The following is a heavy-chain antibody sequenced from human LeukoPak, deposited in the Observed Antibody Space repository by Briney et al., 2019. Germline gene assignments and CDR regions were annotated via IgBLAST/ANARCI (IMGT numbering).Heavy chain of an antibody. CDR3: ARAMRQEHYDFWFDP. CDR1: AGSISSFIYY. Sequence: PSETLSLTCTVSAGSISSFIYYWGWIRQTPGKGLEWIGNIYYTGSTYYNPSLKSRVTISGDTTKNQFSLKLSSVTAADTAVYYCARAMRQEHYDFWFDPWGQGTLVTVSS. J-gene: IGHJ5*02. CDR2: IYYTGST. V-gene: IGHV4-39*07. D-gene: IGHD3-3*01.